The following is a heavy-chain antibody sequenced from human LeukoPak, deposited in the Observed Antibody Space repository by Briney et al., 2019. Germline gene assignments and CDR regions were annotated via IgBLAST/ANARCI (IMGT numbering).Heavy chain of an antibody. CDR3: AAGGIYSLLDY. CDR1: GDTLSELT. V-gene: IGHV1-24*01. Sequence: ASVKVSCKVSGDTLSELTMHWVRQAPGKGLEWMGGFDPGAGEILYAQQFQGRVTMTEDTSTDTAYMELTNPRSEDSGVYFCAAGGIYSLLDYWGQGTLVTVSS. J-gene: IGHJ4*02. CDR2: FDPGAGEI. D-gene: IGHD3-10*01.